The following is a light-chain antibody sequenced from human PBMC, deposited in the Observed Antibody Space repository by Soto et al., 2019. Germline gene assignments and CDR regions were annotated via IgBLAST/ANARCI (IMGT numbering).Light chain of an antibody. CDR2: EVS. J-gene: IGLJ2*01. CDR3: SSYTVKGTPHVV. CDR1: SSDVGGYKF. Sequence: QSALTQPASVSGSPGQSITISCTGTSSDVGGYKFVSWYQQHPGKVPKLLIYEVSNRPSGVSDRFSASKSGNTASLTISGLQAEXXXXXYCSSYTVKGTPHVVFGGGTKLTVL. V-gene: IGLV2-14*01.